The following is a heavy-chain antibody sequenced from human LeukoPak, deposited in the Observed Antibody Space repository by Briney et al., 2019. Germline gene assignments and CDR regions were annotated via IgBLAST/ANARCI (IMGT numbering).Heavy chain of an antibody. D-gene: IGHD2-2*01. CDR3: ARGDIEVVPAAPYNYFDP. CDR1: GGFISSSAYF. J-gene: IGHJ5*02. V-gene: IGHV4-39*07. Sequence: SETLSLTCTVSGGFISSSAYFWGWIRQSPGKGLEWIGTVYYTGTTYYNPSLHRRVTISVDTSKNQFSLNVTSVTAADTAVYYCARGDIEVVPAAPYNYFDPWGQGTLVTVSS. CDR2: VYYTGTT.